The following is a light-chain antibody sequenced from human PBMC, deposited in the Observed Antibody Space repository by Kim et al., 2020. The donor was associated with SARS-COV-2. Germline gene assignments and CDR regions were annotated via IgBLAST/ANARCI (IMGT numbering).Light chain of an antibody. CDR1: QSVLYRLNKHNY. J-gene: IGKJ4*01. CDR2: WAS. V-gene: IGKV4-1*01. CDR3: QQYFGTPLT. Sequence: RATINCKSSQSVLYRLNKHNYLAWYQQKPGQPPKLLIYWASTRESGVPDRFSGSGSGTDFTLTISSLQAEDVAVYYCQQYFGTPLTFGGGTKLEI.